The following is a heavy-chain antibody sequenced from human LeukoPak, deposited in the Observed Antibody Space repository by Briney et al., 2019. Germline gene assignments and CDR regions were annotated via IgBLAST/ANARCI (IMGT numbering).Heavy chain of an antibody. V-gene: IGHV3-23*01. J-gene: IGHJ4*02. CDR2: ISGSGGST. CDR3: AKDGGLWVSAHWGDS. CDR1: GFTFSSYA. Sequence: GGSLRLSCAASGFTFSSYAMSWVRQAPGKGLEWVSAISGSGGSTYYADSVKGRFTVSRDNSKNTLYLQMNSLRAEDTAVYYCAKDGGLWVSAHWGDSWGRGTLVTVSS. D-gene: IGHD7-27*01.